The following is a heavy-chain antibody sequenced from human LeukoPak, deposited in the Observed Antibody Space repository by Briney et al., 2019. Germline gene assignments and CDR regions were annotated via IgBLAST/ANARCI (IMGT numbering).Heavy chain of an antibody. D-gene: IGHD3-16*01. V-gene: IGHV3-23*01. CDR1: GFTFSSYG. CDR3: AKDRTTGRIMITFGGNYDY. J-gene: IGHJ4*02. CDR2: ISGSGGST. Sequence: PGGSLRLSCAASGFTFSSYGMSWVRQAPGKGLEGVSAISGSGGSTYYADSVKGRFTISRDNSKNTLYLQMNSLRAEDTAVYYCAKDRTTGRIMITFGGNYDYWGQGTLVTVSS.